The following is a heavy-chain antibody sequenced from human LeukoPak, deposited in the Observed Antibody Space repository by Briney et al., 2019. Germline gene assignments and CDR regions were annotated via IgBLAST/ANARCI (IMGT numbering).Heavy chain of an antibody. CDR1: GGSFSGYY. V-gene: IGHV4-34*01. Sequence: PSETLSLTCAHYGGSFSGYYWSWIRQPPGKGLEWIGEINHSGSTNYNPSLKSRVTISVDTSKNQFSLKLSSVTAADTAVYYCARGRGVPKRNHNTGRWFDPWGQGTLVTVSS. CDR3: ARGRGVPKRNHNTGRWFDP. J-gene: IGHJ5*02. D-gene: IGHD1-14*01. CDR2: INHSGST.